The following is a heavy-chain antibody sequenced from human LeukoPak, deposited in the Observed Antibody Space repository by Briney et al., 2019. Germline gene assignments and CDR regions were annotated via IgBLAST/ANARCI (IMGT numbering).Heavy chain of an antibody. CDR2: INHSGST. CDR3: ARLAGTTVITYYMDV. J-gene: IGHJ6*03. Sequence: SETLSLTCAVYGGSFSGYYWSWIRQPPGKGLEWIGEINHSGSTNYNPSLKSRVTISVDTSKNQFSLKLSSVTAADTAVYYCARLAGTTVITYYMDVWGKGTTVTISS. D-gene: IGHD4-17*01. CDR1: GGSFSGYY. V-gene: IGHV4-34*01.